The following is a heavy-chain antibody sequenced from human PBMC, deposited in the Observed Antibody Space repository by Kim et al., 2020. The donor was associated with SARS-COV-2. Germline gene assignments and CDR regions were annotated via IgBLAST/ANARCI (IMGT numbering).Heavy chain of an antibody. CDR3: ARAHQVVTDFRD. V-gene: IGHV4-39*01. J-gene: IGHJ1*01. CDR1: GGSVYSSGFY. CDR2: MFHSGST. D-gene: IGHD2-21*02. Sequence: SETLSLTCAVSGGSVYSSGFYWAWIRQPPGKGLEWIGNMFHSGSTYYNPSLKSRVTMSLDPSKRQFSLNLSSVTASDTAVYFCARAHQVVTDFRDWGQGTLVTVSS.